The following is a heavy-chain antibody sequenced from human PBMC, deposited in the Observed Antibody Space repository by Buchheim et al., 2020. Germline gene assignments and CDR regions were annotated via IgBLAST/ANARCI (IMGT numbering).Heavy chain of an antibody. Sequence: EVQLVESGGGLAQPGGSLRLSCAASGFTVSSNYMSWVRQAPGKGLEWVSVIYSGGSTYYADSVKGRFTISRDNSKNTLYLQMNSLRAEDTAVYYCAREVTMVRGVINYYYGMDVWGQGTT. CDR3: AREVTMVRGVINYYYGMDV. CDR1: GFTVSSNY. D-gene: IGHD3-10*01. CDR2: IYSGGST. V-gene: IGHV3-66*01. J-gene: IGHJ6*02.